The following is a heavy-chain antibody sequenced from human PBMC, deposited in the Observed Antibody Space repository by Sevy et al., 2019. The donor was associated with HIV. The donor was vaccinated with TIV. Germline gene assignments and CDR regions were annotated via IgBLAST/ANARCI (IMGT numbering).Heavy chain of an antibody. D-gene: IGHD3-22*01. J-gene: IGHJ3*01. CDR1: GFTSTPYA. V-gene: IGHV3-23*01. Sequence: GGCLSLSCATSGFTSTPYAVAWVRQAPGKGLEWVVAISGSGAITYYADSRKARLIISRDRTNNTVYLQMKRLRAEDTALYYCAKDRYYFDSSGYYYHHDAFDVWGRGTMVTVSS. CDR2: ISGSGAIT. CDR3: AKDRYYFDSSGYYYHHDAFDV.